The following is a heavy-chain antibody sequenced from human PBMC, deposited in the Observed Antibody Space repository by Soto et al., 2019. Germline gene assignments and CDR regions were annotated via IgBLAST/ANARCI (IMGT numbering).Heavy chain of an antibody. CDR3: ARSWGPAGIAAAGSYYYYYGMDV. V-gene: IGHV5-51*01. CDR1: EYNFFCYW. D-gene: IGHD6-13*01. CDR2: IYPSDFDT. Sequence: VVSQRISCKGSEYNFFCYWVALVRPMPGKGLESMGIIYPSDFDTRYRPSFQGQVTISADKSISSAYLQWSSLRASDTAMYYCARSWGPAGIAAAGSYYYYYGMDVWGQGTTVNLSS. J-gene: IGHJ6*02.